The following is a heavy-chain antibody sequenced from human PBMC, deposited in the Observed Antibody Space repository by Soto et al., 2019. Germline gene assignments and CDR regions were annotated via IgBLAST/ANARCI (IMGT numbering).Heavy chain of an antibody. CDR3: ARSSTGAAAIFYYYGMDV. V-gene: IGHV3-30-3*01. D-gene: IGHD2-2*02. CDR1: GFTFSSYA. CDR2: ISYDGSNK. Sequence: GGSLRLSCAASGFTFSSYAMHWVRQAPGKGLEWVAVISYDGSNKYYADSVKGRFTISRDNSKNTLYLQMNSLRAEDTAVYYCARSSTGAAAIFYYYGMDVWGQGTTVTVS. J-gene: IGHJ6*02.